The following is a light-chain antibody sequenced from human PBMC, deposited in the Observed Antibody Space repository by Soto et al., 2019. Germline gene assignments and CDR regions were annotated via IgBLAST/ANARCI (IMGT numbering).Light chain of an antibody. CDR2: WAS. CDR1: QTVLYSSNNKNY. V-gene: IGKV4-1*01. Sequence: DIVMTQSPDSLAVSLGERATINCKSSQTVLYSSNNKNYLAWYQQKPGQPPKLLIYWASTRESGVPDRFSGSGSGADFTLTISSLQAEHVAVYYCQQYYNTPQTFGQGTKVEIK. J-gene: IGKJ1*01. CDR3: QQYYNTPQT.